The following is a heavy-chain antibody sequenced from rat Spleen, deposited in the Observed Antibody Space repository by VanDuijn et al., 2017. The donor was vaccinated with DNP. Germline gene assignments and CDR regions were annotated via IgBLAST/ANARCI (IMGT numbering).Heavy chain of an antibody. CDR1: GFPFSNYY. J-gene: IGHJ2*01. V-gene: IGHV5-25*01. CDR2: ISPSGSTT. D-gene: IGHD1-11*01. CDR3: AKHWYGGFDY. Sequence: EVQLVESGGGLVQPGRSLNLSCAASGFPFSNYYMAWVRQTPEKGLEWVATISPSGSTTYYPDSVKGRFTISRDNVKGSLYLQMNSLRSEDTATYYCAKHWYGGFDYWGQGVMVTVSS.